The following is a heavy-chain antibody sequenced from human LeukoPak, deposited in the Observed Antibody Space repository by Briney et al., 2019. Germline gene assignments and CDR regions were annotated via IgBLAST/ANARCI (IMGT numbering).Heavy chain of an antibody. CDR3: ARDGGDGSGYYFSDY. J-gene: IGHJ4*02. CDR1: GYTFTRYN. Sequence: ASVKVSCKASGYTFTRYNIHWVRQAPEQGLEWMGIINPSGGSTSYAQRFQGRVTMTRDASTRTVYMELSSLRSEDTAVYYCARDGGDGSGYYFSDYWGQGTLVTVSS. D-gene: IGHD3-22*01. V-gene: IGHV1-46*01. CDR2: INPSGGST.